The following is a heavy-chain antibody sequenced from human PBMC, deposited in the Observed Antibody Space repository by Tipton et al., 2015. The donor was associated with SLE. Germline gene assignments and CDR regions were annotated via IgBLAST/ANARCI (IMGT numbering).Heavy chain of an antibody. J-gene: IGHJ5*02. D-gene: IGHD3-3*02. CDR1: GDSISSGASY. CDR3: ARGPPFMEWERNWFDP. CDR2: IYHTGST. Sequence: TLSLTCSVSGDSISSGASYWSWIRQPPGKGLEWIGYIYHTGSTYYDPSLTSRVTISVDRSKNQFSLKLTSVTAADTAVYYCARGPPFMEWERNWFDPWGQGTQVTVSS. V-gene: IGHV4-30-2*01.